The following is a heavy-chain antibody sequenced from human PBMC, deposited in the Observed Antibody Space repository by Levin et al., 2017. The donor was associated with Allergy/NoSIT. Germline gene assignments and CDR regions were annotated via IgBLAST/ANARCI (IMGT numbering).Heavy chain of an antibody. CDR1: GGSISSSSYY. CDR2: IFYSGST. Sequence: SETLSLTCTVSGGSISSSSYYWGWIRQPPGKGLEWIGNIFYSGSTYYNPSLKSRVTISVDTSKNQFSLKLSSVTAAATAVYYCARDPIPLGGPPIDYWGQGTLVTVSS. V-gene: IGHV4-39*07. CDR3: ARDPIPLGGPPIDY. J-gene: IGHJ4*02.